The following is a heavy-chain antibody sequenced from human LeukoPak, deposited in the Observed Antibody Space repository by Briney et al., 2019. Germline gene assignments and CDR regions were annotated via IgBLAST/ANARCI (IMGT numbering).Heavy chain of an antibody. D-gene: IGHD3-3*01. CDR2: IYYSGST. V-gene: IGHV4-39*01. CDR1: AGSISSSSYY. CDR3: ARLDFRYYYYYYMDV. Sequence: SETLSLTCTVSAGSISSSSYYWGWIRQPPGKGLEWIGSIYYSGSTYYNPSLKSRVTISVDTSKNQFSLKLSSVTAADTAVYYCARLDFRYYYYYYMDVWGKGTTVTVSS. J-gene: IGHJ6*03.